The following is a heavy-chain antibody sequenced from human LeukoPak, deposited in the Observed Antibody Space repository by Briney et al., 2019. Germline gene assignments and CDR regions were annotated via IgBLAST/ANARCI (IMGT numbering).Heavy chain of an antibody. CDR3: AKGYDILTGAIDY. D-gene: IGHD3-9*01. V-gene: IGHV3-30*04. Sequence: GGSLRLSWAASGFTFSSYAMHWVRQAPGKGLEWVAVISYDGSNKYYADSVKGRFTISRDNSKNTLYLQMNSLRAEDTAVYYCAKGYDILTGAIDYWGQGTLVTVSS. CDR1: GFTFSSYA. J-gene: IGHJ4*02. CDR2: ISYDGSNK.